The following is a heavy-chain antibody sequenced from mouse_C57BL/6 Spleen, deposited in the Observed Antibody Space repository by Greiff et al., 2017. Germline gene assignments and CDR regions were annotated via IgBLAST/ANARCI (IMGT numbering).Heavy chain of an antibody. D-gene: IGHD2-4*01. J-gene: IGHJ1*03. V-gene: IGHV10-3*01. CDR3: VREGIYYDYEGYFDV. CDR2: IRSKSSNYAT. CDR1: GFTFNTYA. Sequence: EVKLVESGGGLVQPKGSLKLSCAASGFTFNTYAMHWVRQAPGKGLEWVARIRSKSSNYATYYADSVKDRFTISRDDSQSMLYLQMNNLKTEDTAMYYGVREGIYYDYEGYFDVWGTGTTVTVSS.